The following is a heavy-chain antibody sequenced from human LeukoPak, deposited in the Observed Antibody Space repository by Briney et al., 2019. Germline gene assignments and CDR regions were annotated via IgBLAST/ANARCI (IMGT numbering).Heavy chain of an antibody. V-gene: IGHV3-48*03. CDR1: GFTFSSYE. CDR2: ISSSSSTI. J-gene: IGHJ4*02. D-gene: IGHD2-21*02. Sequence: AGGSLRLSCAASGFTFSSYEMNWVRQAPGKGLEWVSYISSSSSTIYYADSVKGRFTISRDNAKNSLYLQMNSLRDEDTAVYYCARAPAKGTVTAPFDYWGQGTLVTVSS. CDR3: ARAPAKGTVTAPFDY.